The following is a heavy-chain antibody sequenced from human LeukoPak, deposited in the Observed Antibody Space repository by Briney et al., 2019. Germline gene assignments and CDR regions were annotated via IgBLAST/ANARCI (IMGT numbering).Heavy chain of an antibody. CDR1: GGSFSGYY. V-gene: IGHV4-34*01. Sequence: KPSETLSLTCAVYGGSFSGYYWSWIRQPPGKGLEWIGEINHSGSTNYNPSLKSRVTISVDTSKNQFSLKLSSVTAADTAVYYCARGVVAPYWGQGTLVTVSS. CDR2: INHSGST. D-gene: IGHD3-22*01. CDR3: ARGVVAPY. J-gene: IGHJ4*02.